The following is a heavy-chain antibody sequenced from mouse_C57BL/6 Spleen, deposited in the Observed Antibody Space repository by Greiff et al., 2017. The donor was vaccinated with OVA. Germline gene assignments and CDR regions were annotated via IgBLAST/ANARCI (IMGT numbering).Heavy chain of an antibody. J-gene: IGHJ4*01. V-gene: IGHV1-7*01. CDR2: INPSSGYT. CDR1: GYTFTSYW. Sequence: QVQLQQSGAELAKPGASVKLSCKASGYTFTSYWMHWVKQRPGQGLEWIGYINPSSGYTKYNQKFKDKATLTADKSSSTAYMQLSSLTYEDSAVYYCARSEFPDYGSSSYAMDYWGQGTSVTVSS. CDR3: ARSEFPDYGSSSYAMDY. D-gene: IGHD1-1*01.